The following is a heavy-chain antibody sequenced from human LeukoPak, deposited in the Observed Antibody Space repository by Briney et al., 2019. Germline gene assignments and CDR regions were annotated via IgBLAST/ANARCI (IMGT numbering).Heavy chain of an antibody. CDR3: ARDGDVLLWFGEATYYYYMDV. D-gene: IGHD3-10*01. CDR1: GYTFTGYY. J-gene: IGHJ6*03. Sequence: ASVKVSCKASGYTFTGYYMHWVRQAPGQGLEWMGWISAYNGNTNYAQKLQGRVTMTTDTSTSTAYMELRSLRSDDTAVYYCARDGDVLLWFGEATYYYYMDVWGKGTTVTISS. V-gene: IGHV1-18*04. CDR2: ISAYNGNT.